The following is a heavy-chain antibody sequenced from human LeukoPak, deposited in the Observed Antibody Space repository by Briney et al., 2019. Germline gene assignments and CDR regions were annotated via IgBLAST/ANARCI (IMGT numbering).Heavy chain of an antibody. CDR1: GFTYDDYG. J-gene: IGHJ6*03. Sequence: PGGSLRLXCAASGFTYDDYGMSWVRQAPGKGLESVSGINWNGGSAGYADSVKGRFTISRDNAKNSLYLQMNSLRAEDTALYYCARNPITMVRGVIITYYYYYMDVWGKGTTVTVSS. CDR3: ARNPITMVRGVIITYYYYYMDV. D-gene: IGHD3-10*01. V-gene: IGHV3-20*04. CDR2: INWNGGSA.